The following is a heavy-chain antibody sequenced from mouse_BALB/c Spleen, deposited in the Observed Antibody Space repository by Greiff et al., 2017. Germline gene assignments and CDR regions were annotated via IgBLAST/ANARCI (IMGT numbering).Heavy chain of an antibody. D-gene: IGHD2-14*01. CDR3: ASMDRRYGFAY. V-gene: IGHV1-84*02. CDR1: GYTFTDYY. Sequence: QMQLKESGPELVKPGASVKISCKASGYTFTDYYINWVKQKPGQGLEWIGWIYPGSGNTKYNEKFKGKATLTVDTSSSTAYMQLSSLTSEDTAVYFCASMDRRYGFAYWGQGTLVTVSA. J-gene: IGHJ3*01. CDR2: IYPGSGNT.